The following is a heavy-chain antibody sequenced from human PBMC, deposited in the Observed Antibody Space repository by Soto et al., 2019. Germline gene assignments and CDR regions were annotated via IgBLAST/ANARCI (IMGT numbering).Heavy chain of an antibody. D-gene: IGHD3-10*01. CDR1: GGSISSGGYY. CDR3: ARDRHYYRSGSYESYYYYGMDV. J-gene: IGHJ6*02. CDR2: IYYSGST. Sequence: PSETLSLTCTVSGGSISSGGYYWSWIRQHPGKGLEWIGYIYYSGSTYYNPSLKSRVTISVDTSKNQFSLKLSSVTAADTAVYYCARDRHYYRSGSYESYYYYGMDVWGQGTTVTVSS. V-gene: IGHV4-31*03.